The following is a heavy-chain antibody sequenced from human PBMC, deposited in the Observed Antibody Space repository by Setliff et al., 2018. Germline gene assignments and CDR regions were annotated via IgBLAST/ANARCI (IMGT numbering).Heavy chain of an antibody. CDR3: ARGGYSYGYDHGFDI. Sequence: SVKVSCKASGYTFNSYGITWVRQAPGQGLEWMGGIIPIFGTTDYAQKFQGRVTITTDISTSTAYMELRSLRSDDTAVYYCARGGYSYGYDHGFDIWGQGTMVTVSS. CDR2: IIPIFGTT. J-gene: IGHJ3*02. D-gene: IGHD5-18*01. CDR1: GYTFNSYG. V-gene: IGHV1-69*05.